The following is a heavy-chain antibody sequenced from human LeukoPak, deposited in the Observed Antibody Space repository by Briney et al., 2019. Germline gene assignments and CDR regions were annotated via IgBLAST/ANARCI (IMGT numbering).Heavy chain of an antibody. CDR2: MDNFGYK. J-gene: IGHJ4*02. CDR1: GVSVNNNY. D-gene: IGHD3-10*01. CDR3: AGGSYYGSGSRPGYIEY. Sequence: GGPLRLSCAASGVSVNNNYMNWVRQATGKGLEGVSLMDNFGYKHYADSVEGRVTISRDSSRNTVYLQLNSLRAEDTAVYYCAGGSYYGSGSRPGYIEYWGQGTLVTVSS. V-gene: IGHV3-53*01.